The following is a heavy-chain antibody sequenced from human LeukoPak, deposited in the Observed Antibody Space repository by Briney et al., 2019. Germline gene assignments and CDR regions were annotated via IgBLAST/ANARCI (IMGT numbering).Heavy chain of an antibody. V-gene: IGHV1-69*06. Sequence: SVKVSCKASGGTFSSYAISWVRQAPGQGLEWMGGIIPIFGTANYAQKFQGRVMITADKSTSTAYMELSSLRSEDTAVYYCARGNDYAYYFDYWGQGTLVTVSS. CDR2: IIPIFGTA. CDR1: GGTFSSYA. D-gene: IGHD5-12*01. CDR3: ARGNDYAYYFDY. J-gene: IGHJ4*02.